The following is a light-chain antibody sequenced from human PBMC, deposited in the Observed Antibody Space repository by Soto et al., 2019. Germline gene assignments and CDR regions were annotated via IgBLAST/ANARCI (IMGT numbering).Light chain of an antibody. CDR1: HGVGSY. V-gene: IGKV3-11*01. CDR2: DAS. J-gene: IGKJ5*01. Sequence: HGVGSYRPSYQQQPGHPPRRLIYDASNSTTGIPARCIGSGSGTDFTLTISSREPEDFAVYYCQQRSNWPPITFGQGTRLEIK. CDR3: QQRSNWPPIT.